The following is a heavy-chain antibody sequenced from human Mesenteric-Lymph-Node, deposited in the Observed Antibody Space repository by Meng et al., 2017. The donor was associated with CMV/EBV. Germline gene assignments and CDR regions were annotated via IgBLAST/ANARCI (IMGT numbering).Heavy chain of an antibody. V-gene: IGHV4-59*01. CDR1: GGSFSGYY. Sequence: SETLSLTCAVYGGSFSGYYWSWIRQPPGKGLEWIGYIYYSGNTNYNPSLTSRVTISVDTSKNQFSLKLSSVTAADTAVYYCARRYCSSTSCYGGMDVWGQGTTVTVSS. D-gene: IGHD2-2*01. CDR2: IYYSGNT. CDR3: ARRYCSSTSCYGGMDV. J-gene: IGHJ6*02.